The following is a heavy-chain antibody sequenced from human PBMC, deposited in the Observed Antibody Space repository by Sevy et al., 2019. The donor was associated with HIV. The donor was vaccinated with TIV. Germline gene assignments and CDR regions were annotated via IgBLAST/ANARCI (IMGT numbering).Heavy chain of an antibody. J-gene: IGHJ6*02. Sequence: GGSLRLSCAASGFTFSDYYMSWIRQAPGKGLEWVSYISSSGSTIYYGDSVKGRVTISRANAKNSLYLQMNSLRAEATVVYYCARDLLRDFWCGSFGMDVWGQGTTVTVSS. CDR2: ISSSGSTI. V-gene: IGHV3-11*01. CDR3: ARDLLRDFWCGSFGMDV. D-gene: IGHD3-3*01. CDR1: GFTFSDYY.